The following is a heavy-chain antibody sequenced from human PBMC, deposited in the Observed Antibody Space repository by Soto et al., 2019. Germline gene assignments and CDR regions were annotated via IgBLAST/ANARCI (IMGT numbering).Heavy chain of an antibody. CDR2: ISKSDYT. D-gene: IGHD2-2*01. Sequence: GRSVRLTSTFSGFAFNTFGTNCVKQAPGKGLELVSSISKSDYTYYSDSVKGRFAISRDNAKSSVSLQMNTLRVEDAAVYYCASEDSIIIPAVSDCWGQGTLVTVS. CDR1: GFAFNTFG. J-gene: IGHJ4*02. V-gene: IGHV3-21*01. CDR3: ASEDSIIIPAVSDC.